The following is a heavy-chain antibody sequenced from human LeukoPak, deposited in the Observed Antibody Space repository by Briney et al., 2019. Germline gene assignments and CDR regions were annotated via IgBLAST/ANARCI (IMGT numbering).Heavy chain of an antibody. D-gene: IGHD2-15*01. J-gene: IGHJ4*02. CDR1: GFTFSSYA. V-gene: IGHV3-23*01. CDR2: ISGSGGST. CDR3: AKVLRRTWLLLAPFDY. Sequence: PGGSLRLSCAASGFTFSSYAMSWVRQAPGKGLEWVSAISGSGGSTYYADSVKGRFTISRDNSKNTLYLQMNSLRAEDTAVYYCAKVLRRTWLLLAPFDYWGQGTLVTVSS.